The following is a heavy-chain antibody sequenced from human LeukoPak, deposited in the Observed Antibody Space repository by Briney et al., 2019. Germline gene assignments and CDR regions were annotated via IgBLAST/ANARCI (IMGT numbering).Heavy chain of an antibody. J-gene: IGHJ4*02. CDR1: GFTFGSYA. D-gene: IGHD6-19*01. V-gene: IGHV3-23*01. Sequence: GGSLRLSCAASGFTFGSYAMSWVRQAPGKGLEWVSGISGSGGSTYYADSVKGRFTISRDNSKNTLYLQMNSLRAEDTAVYHCARLPHSSAWSYFDYWGQGTLVTVSS. CDR3: ARLPHSSAWSYFDY. CDR2: ISGSGGST.